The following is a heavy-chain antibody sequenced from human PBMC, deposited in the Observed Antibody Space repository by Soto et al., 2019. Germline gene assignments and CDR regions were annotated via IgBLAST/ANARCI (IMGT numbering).Heavy chain of an antibody. CDR1: GGSISSDNW. Sequence: QVHLQESGPDLVRPSETLSLTCSFSGGSISSDNWWRLVRQTPGMGLEWIGEIYHSGNTNYNPSLKSRVSMSVDKSQSQFSLKVTSVTAADTALYYCARLSASSKLRGVVINWGQGTLVTVSS. V-gene: IGHV4-4*02. J-gene: IGHJ4*02. CDR3: ARLSASSKLRGVVIN. CDR2: IYHSGNT. D-gene: IGHD3-10*01.